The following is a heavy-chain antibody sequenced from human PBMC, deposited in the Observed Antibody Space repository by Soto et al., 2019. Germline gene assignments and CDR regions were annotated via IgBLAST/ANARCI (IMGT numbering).Heavy chain of an antibody. V-gene: IGHV4-59*08. J-gene: IGHJ5*02. CDR2: IYYSGST. CDR3: ARAYNWNWRGFDP. D-gene: IGHD1-7*01. CDR1: GGSISSYY. Sequence: SETLSLTCTVSGGSISSYYWSWIRQPPGKGLEWIGYIYYSGSTNYNPSLKSRVTISVDTSKNQFSLKLSSVTAADTAVYYCARAYNWNWRGFDPWGQGTLDTVSS.